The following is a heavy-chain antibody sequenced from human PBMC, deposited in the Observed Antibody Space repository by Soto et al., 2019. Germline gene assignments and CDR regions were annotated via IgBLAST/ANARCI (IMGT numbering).Heavy chain of an antibody. CDR1: GFTFSSYS. Sequence: VQLVESGGGLVQPGGSLRLSCAASGFTFSSYSMNWVRQAPGKGLEWVSYISSSSSTIYYADSVKGRFTISRDNAKNSLYLQMNSLRDEDTAVYYCARDHQSNWGYTVNFFDYWGQGTLVTVSS. CDR2: ISSSSSTI. V-gene: IGHV3-48*02. D-gene: IGHD7-27*01. CDR3: ARDHQSNWGYTVNFFDY. J-gene: IGHJ4*02.